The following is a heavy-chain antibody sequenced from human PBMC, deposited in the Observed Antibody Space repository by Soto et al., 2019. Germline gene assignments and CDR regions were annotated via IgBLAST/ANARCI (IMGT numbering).Heavy chain of an antibody. D-gene: IGHD2-8*01. J-gene: IGHJ5*02. CDR3: ARAGPGFCTNGVCWFDP. V-gene: IGHV4-59*12. CDR1: GGSISGYY. Sequence: PSETLSLTCTVSGGSISGYYWSWIRQPPGKGLEWIGYMYNTGSTVYNPSFKSRVTISVDTSKNQFSLNLSSVTAADTAVYYCARAGPGFCTNGVCWFDPWGQGTLVTV. CDR2: MYNTGST.